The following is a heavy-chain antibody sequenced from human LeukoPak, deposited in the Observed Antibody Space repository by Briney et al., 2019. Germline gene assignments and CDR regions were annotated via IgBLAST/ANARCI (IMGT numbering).Heavy chain of an antibody. Sequence: PSETLSLTCTVSGGSISRGDNYWRWIRQPPGKGLEWIGYIYYSGSTFYNPSLKSRVTISVDTSKNQFSLKLTSVTAADTAVYYCARGELLYDYWGQGTLVTVSS. D-gene: IGHD2-15*01. CDR1: GGSISRGDNY. J-gene: IGHJ4*02. CDR2: IYYSGST. CDR3: ARGELLYDY. V-gene: IGHV4-30-4*01.